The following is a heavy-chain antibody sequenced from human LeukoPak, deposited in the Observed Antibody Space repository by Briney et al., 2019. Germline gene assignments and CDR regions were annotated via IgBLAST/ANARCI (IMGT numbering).Heavy chain of an antibody. Sequence: SETLSLTCTVSGGSISSSSYYWGWIRQPPGKGLEWIGSIYYSGSTYYNPSLKSRVTISVDTSKNQFSLKLSSVTAADTAVYYCARGGVEYSSSLNRFDPWGQGTLVTVSS. CDR3: ARGGVEYSSSLNRFDP. V-gene: IGHV4-39*01. J-gene: IGHJ5*02. D-gene: IGHD6-6*01. CDR2: IYYSGST. CDR1: GGSISSSSYY.